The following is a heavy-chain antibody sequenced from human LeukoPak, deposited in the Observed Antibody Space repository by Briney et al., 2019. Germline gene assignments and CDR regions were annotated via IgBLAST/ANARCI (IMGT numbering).Heavy chain of an antibody. Sequence: GGSLRLSCAASGFTFSDYYMSWIRQAPGKGLEWVSAISGSGGSTYYADSVKGRFTISRDNSKNTLYLQMNSLRAEDTAVYYCATPDYKYDYWGQGTLVTVSS. D-gene: IGHD4-11*01. CDR3: ATPDYKYDY. CDR1: GFTFSDYY. CDR2: ISGSGGST. V-gene: IGHV3-23*01. J-gene: IGHJ4*02.